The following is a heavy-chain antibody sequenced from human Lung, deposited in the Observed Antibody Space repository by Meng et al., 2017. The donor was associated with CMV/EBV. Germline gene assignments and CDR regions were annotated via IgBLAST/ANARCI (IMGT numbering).Heavy chain of an antibody. CDR2: ISSTSAYI. D-gene: IGHD3-10*01. J-gene: IGHJ4*02. Sequence: GESLKISCAASGFTFSSYRINWVRQAPGKGLEWVASISSTSAYIYYAESVGGRSIISRDNAKSPLYLTMDNFAVEDTAVYYSATGATLDYWGQGTLVTVYS. CDR1: GFTFSSYR. V-gene: IGHV3-21*01. CDR3: ATGATLDY.